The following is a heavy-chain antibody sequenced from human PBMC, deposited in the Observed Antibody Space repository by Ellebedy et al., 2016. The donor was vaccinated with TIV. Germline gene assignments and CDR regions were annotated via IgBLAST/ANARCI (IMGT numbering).Heavy chain of an antibody. V-gene: IGHV4-59*01. J-gene: IGHJ6*02. CDR2: IYYSGST. CDR1: GGSISSYY. Sequence: SETLSLTCTVSGGSISSYYWSWIRQPPGKGLEWIGYIYYSGSTNYNPSLKSRVTISVDTSKNQFSLKLSSVTAADTAVYYCARAQSWGDSGYDSGYYYYGMDVWGQGTTVTVSS. D-gene: IGHD5-12*01. CDR3: ARAQSWGDSGYDSGYYYYGMDV.